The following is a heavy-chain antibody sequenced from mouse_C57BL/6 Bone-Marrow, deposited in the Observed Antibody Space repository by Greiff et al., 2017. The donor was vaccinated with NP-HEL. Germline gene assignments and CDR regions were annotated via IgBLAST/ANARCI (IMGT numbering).Heavy chain of an antibody. Sequence: EVMLVESGEGLVKPGGSLKLSCAASGFTFSSYAMSWVRQTPEKRLEWVAYISSGGDYIYYADTVKGRFTISRDNARNTLYLQMSSLKSEDTAMYYCTNYGSSFSYAMDYWGQGTSVTVSS. V-gene: IGHV5-9-1*02. CDR3: TNYGSSFSYAMDY. J-gene: IGHJ4*01. CDR1: GFTFSSYA. D-gene: IGHD1-1*01. CDR2: ISSGGDYI.